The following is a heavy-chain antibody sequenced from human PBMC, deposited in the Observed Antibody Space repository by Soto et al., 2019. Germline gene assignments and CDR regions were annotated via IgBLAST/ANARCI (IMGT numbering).Heavy chain of an antibody. J-gene: IGHJ5*02. D-gene: IGHD3-3*01. V-gene: IGHV3-23*01. CDR3: AKVWGDYDFWSP. CDR1: GFTFSSYA. CDR2: ISGSGGST. Sequence: GGSLRLSCAASGFTFSSYAMSWVRQAPGEGLEWVSAISGSGGSTYYADSVKGRFTISRDNSKNTLYLQMNSLRAEDTAVYYCAKVWGDYDFWSPWGQGTLVTVSS.